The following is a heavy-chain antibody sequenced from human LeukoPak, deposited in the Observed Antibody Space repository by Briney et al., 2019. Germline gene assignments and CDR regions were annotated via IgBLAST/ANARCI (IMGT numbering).Heavy chain of an antibody. CDR2: INPSGGST. Sequence: ASVKVSCKASGYTFSRYYMHWVRQAPGQGLEWMGIINPSGGSTSYAQRFQGRVTMTSDTSTNTVYMELSSLRSEDTAVYCCARAPEWLPLDYWGQGTLVTVSS. V-gene: IGHV1-46*01. CDR3: ARAPEWLPLDY. CDR1: GYTFSRYY. J-gene: IGHJ4*02. D-gene: IGHD3-3*01.